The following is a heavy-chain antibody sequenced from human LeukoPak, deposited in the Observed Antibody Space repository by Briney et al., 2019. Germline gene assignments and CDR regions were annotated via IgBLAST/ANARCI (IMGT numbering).Heavy chain of an antibody. CDR1: GYTFTSYG. D-gene: IGHD3-22*01. J-gene: IGHJ4*02. V-gene: IGHV1-18*01. CDR3: ARDRRYYDSSGYLKFDY. CDR2: ISAYNGNT. Sequence: ASVKVSCKASGYTFTSYGISWVRQAPGQGLEWMGWISAYNGNTNYAQKIQGRVTMTTDTSTSTAYMELRSLRSDDTAVYYCARDRRYYDSSGYLKFDYWSQGTLVTVSS.